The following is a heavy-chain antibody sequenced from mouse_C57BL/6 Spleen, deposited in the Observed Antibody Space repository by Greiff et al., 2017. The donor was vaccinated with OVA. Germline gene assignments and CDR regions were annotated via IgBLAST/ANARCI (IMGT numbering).Heavy chain of an antibody. CDR1: GYSITSGYY. V-gene: IGHV3-6*01. J-gene: IGHJ2*01. Sequence: DVKLQESGPGLVKPSQSLSLTCSVTGYSITSGYYWNWIRQFPGNKLEWMGYISYDGSNNYNPSLKNRISITRDTSKNQFFLKLNSVTTEDTATYYCARGGDSPFDYWGQGTTLTVSS. CDR3: ARGGDSPFDY. CDR2: ISYDGSN. D-gene: IGHD2-13*01.